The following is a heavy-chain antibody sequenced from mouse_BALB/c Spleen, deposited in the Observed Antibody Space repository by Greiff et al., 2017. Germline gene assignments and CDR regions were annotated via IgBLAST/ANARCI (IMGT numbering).Heavy chain of an antibody. Sequence: EVQLQQSGGGLVQPGGSRKLSCAASGFTFSSFGMHWVRQAPEKGLEWVAYISSGSSTIYYADTVKGRFTISRDNPKNTLFLQMTSLRSEDTAMYYCAGDVYSPGLAYWGKGTRVTVSA. CDR2: ISSGSSTI. CDR3: AGDVYSPGLAY. D-gene: IGHD2-3*01. V-gene: IGHV5-17*02. J-gene: IGHJ3*01. CDR1: GFTFSSFG.